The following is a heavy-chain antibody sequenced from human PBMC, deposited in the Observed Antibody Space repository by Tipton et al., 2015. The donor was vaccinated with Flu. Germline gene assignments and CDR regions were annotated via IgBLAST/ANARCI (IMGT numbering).Heavy chain of an antibody. CDR3: ARMSYFYDGSGYAMDV. Sequence: TLSLTCTVSDYSVSSGYYWGWIRQTPGKGLEWIGEVNHNGSPDYSPSLKSRVTISLDTSKNQFSLRLRSVTAADTAIYFCARMSYFYDGSGYAMDVWGQGTTVTVS. D-gene: IGHD3-22*01. CDR1: DYSVSSGYY. V-gene: IGHV4-38-2*02. CDR2: VNHNGSP. J-gene: IGHJ6*02.